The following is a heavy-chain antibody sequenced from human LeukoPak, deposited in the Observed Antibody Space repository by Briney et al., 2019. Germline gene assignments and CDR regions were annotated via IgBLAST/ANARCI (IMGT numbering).Heavy chain of an antibody. V-gene: IGHV3-21*01. J-gene: IGHJ5*02. D-gene: IGHD3-3*01. Sequence: GGSLRLSCAASGFTFSSYSMNWVRQAPGKGLEWVSSISSSSSYIYYADSVKGRFTISRDNAKNSLYLQMNSLRAEDTAVYYCARDYRRFLEWNRTFDPWGQGTLVTVSS. CDR1: GFTFSSYS. CDR3: ARDYRRFLEWNRTFDP. CDR2: ISSSSSYI.